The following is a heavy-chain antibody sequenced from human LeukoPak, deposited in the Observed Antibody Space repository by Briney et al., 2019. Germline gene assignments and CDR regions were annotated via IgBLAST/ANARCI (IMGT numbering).Heavy chain of an antibody. CDR2: INPSGGST. D-gene: IGHD3-3*01. V-gene: IGHV1-46*01. J-gene: IGHJ6*03. CDR3: ARARYDFWSGPPTDYYYMDV. Sequence: ASVKVSCKASGYTFTSYYMHWARQAPGQGLEWMGIINPSGGSTSYAQKFQGRVTMTRDTSTSTVYMELSSLRSEDAAVYYCARARYDFWSGPPTDYYYMDVWGKGTTVTVSS. CDR1: GYTFTSYY.